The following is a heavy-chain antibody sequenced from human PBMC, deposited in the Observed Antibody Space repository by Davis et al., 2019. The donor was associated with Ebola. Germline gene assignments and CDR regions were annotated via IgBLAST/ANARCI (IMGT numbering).Heavy chain of an antibody. V-gene: IGHV4-59*01. CDR3: ARNEDSSGSRAFDI. CDR1: GGSISSYY. J-gene: IGHJ3*02. Sequence: MPSETLSLTCTVSGGSISSYYWSWIRQPSGKGLEWIGYIYYSGSTNYNPSLKSRVTISVDTSKNQFSLKLSSVTAADTAVYYCARNEDSSGSRAFDIWGQGTMVTVSS. D-gene: IGHD3-22*01. CDR2: IYYSGST.